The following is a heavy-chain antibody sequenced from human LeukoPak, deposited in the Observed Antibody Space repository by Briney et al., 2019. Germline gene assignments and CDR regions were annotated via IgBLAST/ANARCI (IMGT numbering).Heavy chain of an antibody. D-gene: IGHD1-26*01. CDR3: ARDHGGSLHDY. Sequence: GASVKVSCKASGGTFSSYAISWVRQAPGQVLEWMGRIIPILGIANYAQKFEGRVTITADKSTSTAYMELSSLRSEDTAVYYCARDHGGSLHDYWGQGTLVTVSS. V-gene: IGHV1-69*04. J-gene: IGHJ4*02. CDR2: IIPILGIA. CDR1: GGTFSSYA.